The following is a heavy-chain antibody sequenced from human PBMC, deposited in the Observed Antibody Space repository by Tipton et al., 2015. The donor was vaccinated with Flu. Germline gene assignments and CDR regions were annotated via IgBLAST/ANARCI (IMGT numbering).Heavy chain of an antibody. D-gene: IGHD3-10*01. CDR2: FSYSGTT. J-gene: IGHJ2*01. V-gene: IGHV4-59*07. CDR3: VRVPDSYWYFDV. CDR1: GASISSYY. Sequence: TLSLTCSVSGASISSYYWSWIRQPPGKGLEWIGYFSYSGTTNYNPSLRSRVTISVDTSKNQFSLSLSSVTAADTALYFCVRVPDSYWYFDVWGRGTLVTVSS.